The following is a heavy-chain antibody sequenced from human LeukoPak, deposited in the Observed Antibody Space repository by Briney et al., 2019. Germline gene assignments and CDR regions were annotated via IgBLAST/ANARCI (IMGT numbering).Heavy chain of an antibody. CDR1: GFTCSSYG. J-gene: IGHJ4*02. V-gene: IGHV3-33*06. Sequence: PGGSLRLSCAASGFTCSSYGMHWVRQAPGKGLEWVAVIWYDGSNKFYADSVKGRFTISRDNSKNTLYLQMNSLTAEDTAVYYCAKGFLTGYLYYFDYWGQGTLVTVSS. CDR2: IWYDGSNK. D-gene: IGHD3-9*01. CDR3: AKGFLTGYLYYFDY.